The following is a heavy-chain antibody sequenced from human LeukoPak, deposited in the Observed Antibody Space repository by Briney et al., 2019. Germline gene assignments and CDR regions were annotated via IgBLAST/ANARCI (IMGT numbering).Heavy chain of an antibody. V-gene: IGHV3-30*18. CDR1: GFTFTTFG. CDR3: AKINNNDDY. CDR2: ISPDGNPE. J-gene: IGHJ4*02. Sequence: GGSLRLSCAASGFTFTTFGIHWVRQAPGKGLEWVAAISPDGNPEYCTDSVKGRFTISRDNSKNMIYLQMSSLRGEDSALYYCAKINNNDDYWGQGTLVTVSS. D-gene: IGHD1/OR15-1a*01.